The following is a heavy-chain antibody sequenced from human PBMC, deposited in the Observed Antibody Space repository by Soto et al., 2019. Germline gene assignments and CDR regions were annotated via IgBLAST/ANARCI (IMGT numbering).Heavy chain of an antibody. V-gene: IGHV3-33*01. CDR3: AREGIAAATSWDEYYYYMDV. CDR1: GFTFSSYG. Sequence: GGSLRLSCAASGFTFSSYGMHWVRQAPGKGLEWVAVIWYDGSNKYYADSVKGRFTISRDNSKNTLYLQMNSLRAEDTAVYYCAREGIAAATSWDEYYYYMDVWGKGTTVTVSS. CDR2: IWYDGSNK. D-gene: IGHD6-13*01. J-gene: IGHJ6*03.